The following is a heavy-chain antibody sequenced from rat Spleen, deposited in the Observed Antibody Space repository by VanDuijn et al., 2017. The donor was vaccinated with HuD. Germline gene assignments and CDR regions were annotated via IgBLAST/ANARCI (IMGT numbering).Heavy chain of an antibody. Sequence: EVQLQESGPGLVKPSQSLSLTCSVTGYSISSSYKWNWIRRFPQNKLEWMGNINSAGPTNYNPPLKSRISISRDTSKNQFFLQVNSVTTEDTATYYCARWVIYNTPFDYWGRGVMVTVSS. CDR2: INSAGPT. CDR1: GYSISSSYK. V-gene: IGHV3-3*01. CDR3: ARWVIYNTPFDY. D-gene: IGHD4-1*01. J-gene: IGHJ2*01.